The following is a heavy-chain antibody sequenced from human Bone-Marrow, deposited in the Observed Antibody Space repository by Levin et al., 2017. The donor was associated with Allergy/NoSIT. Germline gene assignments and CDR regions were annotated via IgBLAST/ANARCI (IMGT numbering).Heavy chain of an antibody. J-gene: IGHJ5*02. CDR2: INPNSGNT. V-gene: IGHV1-46*01. CDR1: GYPFSSYY. D-gene: IGHD3-3*01. Sequence: ASVKVSCKATGYPFSSYYMHWVRQAPGRGLEWMGNINPNSGNTRYPPNFQGRVTVTRDTSTTTVFMELSSLTSGDTAVYYCAREGVYNDSGENLFDPWGQGTLVTVSP. CDR3: AREGVYNDSGENLFDP.